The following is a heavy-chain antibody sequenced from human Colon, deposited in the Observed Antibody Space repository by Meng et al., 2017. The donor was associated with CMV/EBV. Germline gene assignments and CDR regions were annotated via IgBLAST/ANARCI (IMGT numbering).Heavy chain of an antibody. Sequence: GESLKISCATSGFVFSNYGMHWVRQAPGQGLEWVSYIRYDGSDKYYPKSVKGRFAVSRDNHDNTLSLEMNSLKAEDTAMYYCAKDSRGWQRVGTYFDTWGQGTLVTVSS. CDR1: GFVFSNYG. D-gene: IGHD2-15*01. CDR2: IRYDGSDK. V-gene: IGHV3-30*02. CDR3: AKDSRGWQRVGTYFDT. J-gene: IGHJ4*02.